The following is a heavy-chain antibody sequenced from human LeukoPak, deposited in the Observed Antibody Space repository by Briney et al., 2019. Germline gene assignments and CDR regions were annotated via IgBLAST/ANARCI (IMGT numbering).Heavy chain of an antibody. V-gene: IGHV3-23*01. Sequence: GGSLRLSCAASGFTFSNYAMSWVRQAPGKGLEWVSVISGTGGTTNYADSVKGRFTMSRDNSKNTLYLQMNSLRAEDTAVYYCAKDLLRWAFDIWGQGKMVTVSS. CDR2: ISGTGGTT. CDR3: AKDLLRWAFDI. CDR1: GFTFSNYA. D-gene: IGHD4-23*01. J-gene: IGHJ3*02.